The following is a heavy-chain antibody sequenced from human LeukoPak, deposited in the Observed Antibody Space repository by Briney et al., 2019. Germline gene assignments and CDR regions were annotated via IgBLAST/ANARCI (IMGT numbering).Heavy chain of an antibody. CDR1: GGSISSSSYY. D-gene: IGHD3-10*01. V-gene: IGHV4-39*01. CDR2: IDYSGGI. J-gene: IGHJ4*02. Sequence: SETLSLTCTVSGGSISSSSYYWGWIRQPPGKGLEWIASIDYSGGIYYNPSLKSRVTISVDTAKNQFSLKLSSVTAADTAVYYCARRGGSGSRGDYYFDYWGQGTLVTVSS. CDR3: ARRGGSGSRGDYYFDY.